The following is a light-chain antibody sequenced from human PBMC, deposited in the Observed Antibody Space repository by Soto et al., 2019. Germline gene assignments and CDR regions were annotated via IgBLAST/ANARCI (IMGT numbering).Light chain of an antibody. CDR2: DAS. CDR3: QQYGTYPLT. J-gene: IGKJ4*01. Sequence: DIQMTQSPSTLSASVGDRVTITCRASQSIVRWLAWYQQKPGKAPKLLIYDASSLESGVPSRFSGSGSGTEFSLTISSLQPGDFATYFCQQYGTYPLTFGGGTKVEIK. CDR1: QSIVRW. V-gene: IGKV1-5*01.